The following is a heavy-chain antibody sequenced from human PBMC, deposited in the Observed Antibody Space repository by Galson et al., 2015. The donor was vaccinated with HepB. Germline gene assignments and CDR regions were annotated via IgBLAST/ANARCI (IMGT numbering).Heavy chain of an antibody. CDR2: ISGGGGTT. V-gene: IGHV3-23*01. CDR1: GFTFSNYA. Sequence: LRLSCAASGFTFSNYAMNWVRQAPAKGLEWVSVISGGGGTTYYADSVKGRFTISRDNSKNTLYLQMTSLRGEDTAVYYCAKDLSSSWYEPEDWGQGTLVTVSS. J-gene: IGHJ4*02. D-gene: IGHD6-13*01. CDR3: AKDLSSSWYEPED.